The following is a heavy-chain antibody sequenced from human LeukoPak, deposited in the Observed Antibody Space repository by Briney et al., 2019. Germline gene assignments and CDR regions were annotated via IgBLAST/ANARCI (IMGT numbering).Heavy chain of an antibody. D-gene: IGHD6-19*01. CDR2: IYDSGKT. CDR3: ARSLYSSGWAQFDY. Sequence: SETLSLTCTVSGGSISRYYWSWIRQPPGKGLEWIAYIYDSGKTNYNPSPKSRGTISVGTSKNQPSLKLSYVTAADTAVYYCARSLYSSGWAQFDYWGQGILVTVSS. J-gene: IGHJ4*02. V-gene: IGHV4-59*08. CDR1: GGSISRYY.